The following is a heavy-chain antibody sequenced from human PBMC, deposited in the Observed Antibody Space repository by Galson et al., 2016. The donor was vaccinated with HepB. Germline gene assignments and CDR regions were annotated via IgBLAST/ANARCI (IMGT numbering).Heavy chain of an antibody. CDR3: ARDRGLLHYYYGMDV. CDR1: GFTFNNYG. V-gene: IGHV3-33*08. Sequence: LRLSCATSGFTFNNYGINWVRQAPGKGLEWVAVISYDGNNRHYADAVKGRFTISRDSSTNTVYLQMNSLRAVDTAVYFCARDRGLLHYYYGMDVWGQGTTVTVSS. J-gene: IGHJ6*02. CDR2: ISYDGNNR. D-gene: IGHD4-17*01.